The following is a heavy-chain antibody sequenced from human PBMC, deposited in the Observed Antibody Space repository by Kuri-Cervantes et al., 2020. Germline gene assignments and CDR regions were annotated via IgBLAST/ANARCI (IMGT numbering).Heavy chain of an antibody. J-gene: IGHJ5*02. CDR1: GFTFRSYG. CDR3: ARGTDIVGIPAALRFDP. Sequence: GGSLRLSCAASGFTFRSYGMHWVRQAPGKGLEWVAVISYDGSNKYYADSVKSRFPISRDNSKNTLSLQADNLRGDDTAVYYCARGTDIVGIPAALRFDPWGQGTLVTVSS. D-gene: IGHD2-2*01. V-gene: IGHV3-30*03. CDR2: ISYDGSNK.